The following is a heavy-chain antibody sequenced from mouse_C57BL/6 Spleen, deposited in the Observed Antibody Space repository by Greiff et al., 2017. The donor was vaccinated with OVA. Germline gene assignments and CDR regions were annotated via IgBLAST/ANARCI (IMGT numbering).Heavy chain of an antibody. CDR1: GFTFSSYA. CDR3: ARRGFITTVVAPFDY. Sequence: EVQRVESGGGLVKPGGSLKLSCAASGFTFSSYAMSWVRQTPEKRLEWVATISDGGSYTYYPDNVKGRFTISRDNAKNNLYLQMSHLKSEDTAMYYGARRGFITTVVAPFDYWGQGTTLTVSS. V-gene: IGHV5-4*01. D-gene: IGHD1-1*01. J-gene: IGHJ2*01. CDR2: ISDGGSYT.